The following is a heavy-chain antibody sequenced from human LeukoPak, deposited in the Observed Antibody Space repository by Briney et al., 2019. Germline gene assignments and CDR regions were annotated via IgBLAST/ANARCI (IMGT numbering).Heavy chain of an antibody. Sequence: ASVRVSCKASGYTFTNYYMHWVRQAPGQGLEWMGWIDPNTGDTNYSQNIQGRATMTRDTSINTAYMEFTSLGSDDTAVYYCARGRTMDGSTPPFEIWGQGTMVTVSS. V-gene: IGHV1-2*02. CDR2: IDPNTGDT. CDR3: ARGRTMDGSTPPFEI. J-gene: IGHJ3*02. CDR1: GYTFTNYY. D-gene: IGHD4/OR15-4a*01.